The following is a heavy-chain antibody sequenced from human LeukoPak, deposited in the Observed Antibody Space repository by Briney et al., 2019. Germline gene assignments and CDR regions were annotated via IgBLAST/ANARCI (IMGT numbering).Heavy chain of an antibody. CDR3: ARSLYYDFWSGYPNPNRFDP. CDR1: GGSISSGGYY. D-gene: IGHD3-3*01. CDR2: IYYSGST. Sequence: SQTLSLTCTVSGGSISSGGYYWSWIRQHPGKGLEWIGYIYYSGSTYYNPSLKSRVTISVDTSKNQFSLKLSSVTAADTAVYYCARSLYYDFWSGYPNPNRFDPWGQGTLVTVSS. V-gene: IGHV4-31*03. J-gene: IGHJ5*02.